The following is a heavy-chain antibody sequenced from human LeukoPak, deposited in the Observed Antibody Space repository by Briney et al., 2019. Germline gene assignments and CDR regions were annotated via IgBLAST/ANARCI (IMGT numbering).Heavy chain of an antibody. J-gene: IGHJ6*02. Sequence: GESLKISCKGSEYSFTNYWIGWVRQMPGKGLEWMGIIYPGDSDTRYSPSFQGQVTISADKSISTAYLQWSSLRASDTAMYYCAVTLGVRGVTPYSIDVWGQGTTVTVSS. CDR1: EYSFTNYW. D-gene: IGHD3-10*01. V-gene: IGHV5-51*01. CDR2: IYPGDSDT. CDR3: AVTLGVRGVTPYSIDV.